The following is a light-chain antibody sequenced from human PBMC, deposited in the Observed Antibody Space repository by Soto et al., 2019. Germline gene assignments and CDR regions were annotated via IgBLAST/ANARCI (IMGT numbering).Light chain of an antibody. V-gene: IGKV1-27*01. CDR1: QGISIY. Sequence: DIQMTQSPSSLSASVGDRVTITCRASQGISIYLAWYQQKPGKVPKVLIYAASALQSGVPSRFSGSGSGPDFTLTSSSLQPEDVATYYCQKYDSAPWTFGQGTKVEIK. CDR3: QKYDSAPWT. J-gene: IGKJ1*01. CDR2: AAS.